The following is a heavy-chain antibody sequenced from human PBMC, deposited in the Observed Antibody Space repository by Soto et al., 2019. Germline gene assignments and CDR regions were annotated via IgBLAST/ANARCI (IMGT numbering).Heavy chain of an antibody. Sequence: ASVKVSCKASGYIFTGYYMHWVRQAPGQGLEWMGWINPNSGDTNYAQKFQGRVTMTRDTSISTAYMELSRLRSDDTAVYYCARDEAVNWFDPWGQGTLVTVSS. CDR2: INPNSGDT. V-gene: IGHV1-2*02. CDR3: ARDEAVNWFDP. D-gene: IGHD6-19*01. CDR1: GYIFTGYY. J-gene: IGHJ5*02.